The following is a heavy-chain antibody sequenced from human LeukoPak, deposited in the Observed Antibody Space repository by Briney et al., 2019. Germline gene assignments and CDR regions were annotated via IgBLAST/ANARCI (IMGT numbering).Heavy chain of an antibody. Sequence: SETLSLTCTVSGGSISSYYWSWIRQPPGKGLEWIGYIYHSGSTNYNPSLKSRVTISVDTSKNQFSLKLSSVTAADTAAYYCARVLSPADTDYWGQGTLVTVSS. CDR3: ARVLSPADTDY. V-gene: IGHV4-59*01. D-gene: IGHD6-25*01. J-gene: IGHJ4*02. CDR1: GGSISSYY. CDR2: IYHSGST.